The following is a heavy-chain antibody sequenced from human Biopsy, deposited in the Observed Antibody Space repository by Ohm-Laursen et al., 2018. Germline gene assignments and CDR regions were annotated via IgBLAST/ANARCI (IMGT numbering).Heavy chain of an antibody. CDR2: ISYSRDT. D-gene: IGHD6-19*01. Sequence: SDTLSLTCTVSGGSISGSSWSWIRQAPGKGLEWIGYISYSRDTDYNPSLKSRITISVDTSKNQFSLKLTSVTAAGTAVYYCAKHGSGWTGDDAFHIWGQGTMVTVSS. CDR1: GGSISGSS. CDR3: AKHGSGWTGDDAFHI. J-gene: IGHJ3*02. V-gene: IGHV4-59*08.